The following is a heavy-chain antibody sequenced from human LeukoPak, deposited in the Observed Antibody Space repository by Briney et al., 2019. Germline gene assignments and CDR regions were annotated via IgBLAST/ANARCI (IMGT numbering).Heavy chain of an antibody. CDR2: ISSSSSYI. CDR1: GFTFSNYN. D-gene: IGHD3-22*01. CDR3: ARESHYYDSSGYDYGYFDY. Sequence: PGGSLRLSGAASGFTFSNYNMNWVRQAPGKGLGWVSSISSSSSYIYYADSVKVPFTISRDNAKNSLYLQMNSLRAEDTAVYYCARESHYYDSSGYDYGYFDYWGQGTLVTVSS. J-gene: IGHJ4*02. V-gene: IGHV3-21*01.